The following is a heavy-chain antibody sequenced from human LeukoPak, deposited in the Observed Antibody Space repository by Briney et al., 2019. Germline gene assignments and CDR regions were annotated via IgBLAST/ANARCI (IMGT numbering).Heavy chain of an antibody. Sequence: GGSLRLSCAASGFTFSSYEMNWVRQAPGKGLEWVSYISSSGSTIYYADLVKGRFTISRDNAKNSLYLQMNSLRAEDTAVYYCAREAYYYDSSGYTHAFDIWGQGTMVTVSS. J-gene: IGHJ3*02. CDR3: AREAYYYDSSGYTHAFDI. D-gene: IGHD3-22*01. CDR1: GFTFSSYE. CDR2: ISSSGSTI. V-gene: IGHV3-48*03.